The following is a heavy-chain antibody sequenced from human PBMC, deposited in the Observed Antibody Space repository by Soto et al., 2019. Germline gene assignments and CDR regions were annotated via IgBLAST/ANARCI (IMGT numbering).Heavy chain of an antibody. Sequence: QVQLVQSGAEVKKPGASVKVSCKASGYTFTSYGISWVRQAPGQGLEWMGWISAYNGNTNYAQKLQGTVTMTTDTSTSTVYMELRRLRSDDTAVYYCASERAGSYCISTSCYGVWGQGTLVTVSS. V-gene: IGHV1-18*01. D-gene: IGHD2-2*01. J-gene: IGHJ4*02. CDR3: ASERAGSYCISTSCYGV. CDR2: ISAYNGNT. CDR1: GYTFTSYG.